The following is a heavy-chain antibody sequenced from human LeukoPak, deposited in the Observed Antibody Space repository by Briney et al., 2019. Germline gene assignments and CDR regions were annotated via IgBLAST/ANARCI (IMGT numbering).Heavy chain of an antibody. V-gene: IGHV4-61*01. CDR2: ISYTGNT. Sequence: SETLSLTCTVSGGSVSSGTYYWSWIRQPPGKGLEWIGYISYTGNTNHNPSLKSRVTISVDTPKNQFSLKLSSVTAADTAVYYCARDYCSSTTCYDSYYYGTDVWGQGTTVTVSS. J-gene: IGHJ6*02. D-gene: IGHD2-2*01. CDR3: ARDYCSSTTCYDSYYYGTDV. CDR1: GGSVSSGTYY.